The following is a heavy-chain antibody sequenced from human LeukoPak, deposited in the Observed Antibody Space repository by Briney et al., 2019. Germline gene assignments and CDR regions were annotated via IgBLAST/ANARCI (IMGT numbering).Heavy chain of an antibody. J-gene: IGHJ4*02. Sequence: SVKVSCKASGGTFSSCAISWVRQAPGQGLEWMGGIIPIFGTANYAQKFQGRVTITADESTSTAYMELSSLRSEDTAVYYCARGDLMVRGVIQGGFDYWGQGTLVTVSS. CDR1: GGTFSSCA. CDR2: IIPIFGTA. V-gene: IGHV1-69*01. D-gene: IGHD3-10*01. CDR3: ARGDLMVRGVIQGGFDY.